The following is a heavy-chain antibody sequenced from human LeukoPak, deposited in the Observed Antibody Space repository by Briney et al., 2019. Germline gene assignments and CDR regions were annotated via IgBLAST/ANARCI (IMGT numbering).Heavy chain of an antibody. J-gene: IGHJ4*02. CDR1: GFTFSSYG. CDR2: ISYDGSNK. CDR3: AKAYSSSWYPNFDY. Sequence: GGSLRLSCAASGFTFSSYGMHWVRQAPGKGLEWVAVISYDGSNKYYADSVKGRFTISRDSSKNTLYLQMNSLRAEDTAVYYCAKAYSSSWYPNFDYWGQGTLVTVSS. D-gene: IGHD6-13*01. V-gene: IGHV3-30*18.